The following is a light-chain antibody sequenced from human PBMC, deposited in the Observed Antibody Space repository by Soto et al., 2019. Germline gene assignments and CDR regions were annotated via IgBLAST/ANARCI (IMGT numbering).Light chain of an antibody. CDR1: KLGNKY. CDR3: QAWDSSPHYV. V-gene: IGLV3-1*01. CDR2: QDG. J-gene: IGLJ1*01. Sequence: SYELTQPPSVSVSPGQTASITCSGDKLGNKYVCWYQQKPGQSPVLLIYQDGKRPSGIPERFSGSNSGNTATLTISGTQAMDEADYYCQAWDSSPHYVFGPGTKLTVL.